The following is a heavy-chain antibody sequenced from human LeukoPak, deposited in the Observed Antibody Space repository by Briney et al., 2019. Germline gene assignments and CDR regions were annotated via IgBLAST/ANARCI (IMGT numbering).Heavy chain of an antibody. CDR2: ISSSSSYI. D-gene: IGHD2-15*01. CDR1: GFTFSSYS. J-gene: IGHJ4*02. V-gene: IGHV3-21*01. CDR3: ARVRYCSGGSCYSPFDY. Sequence: PGGSLRLSCAAPGFTFSSYSMNWVRQAPGKGLEWVSSISSSSSYIYYADSVKGRFTISRDNAKNSLYLQMNSLRAEDTAVYYCARVRYCSGGSCYSPFDYWGRGTLVTVSS.